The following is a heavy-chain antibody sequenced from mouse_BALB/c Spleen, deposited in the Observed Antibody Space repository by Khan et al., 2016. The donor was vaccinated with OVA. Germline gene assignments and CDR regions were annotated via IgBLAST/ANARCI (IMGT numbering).Heavy chain of an antibody. Sequence: QVQLQQSGAELVRPGTSVKMSCKAAGYTFTNYWRGWVKQRPGHGLEWIGDIYPGSGNTNYNEKFKGKAKLTADKSSSTAYMQLSSLTSEDSAIYSFAIPYYYGSSYDTMDAWGQGTSVTVSS. CDR1: GYTFTNYW. CDR2: IYPGSGNT. J-gene: IGHJ4*01. V-gene: IGHV1-63*02. D-gene: IGHD1-1*01. CDR3: AIPYYYGSSYDTMDA.